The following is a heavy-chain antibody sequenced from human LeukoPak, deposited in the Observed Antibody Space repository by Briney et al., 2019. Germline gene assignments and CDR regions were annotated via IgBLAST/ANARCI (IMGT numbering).Heavy chain of an antibody. CDR2: IRSKANSYAT. J-gene: IGHJ4*02. Sequence: PGGSLRFSCAASGFTFSGSAMHWVRQASGKGLEWVGRIRSKANSYATAYAASVKGRFTISRDDSKNTAYLQMNSLKTEDTAVYYCTRLTTTVTAYWGQGTLVTVSS. CDR3: TRLTTTVTAY. CDR1: GFTFSGSA. V-gene: IGHV3-73*01. D-gene: IGHD4-11*01.